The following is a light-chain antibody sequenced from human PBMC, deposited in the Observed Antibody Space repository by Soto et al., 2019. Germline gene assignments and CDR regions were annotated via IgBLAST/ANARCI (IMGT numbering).Light chain of an antibody. CDR2: EVT. CDR3: SSYTSSSSWV. Sequence: QSVLTQPASVSGSPGQSITISCTGTSSDVGAYNYVSWYQQHSGKAPKLIIYEVTNRPLGVSNRFSASKSGNTASLTIFGLQAEDEADYYCSSYTSSSSWVFGGGTKLTVL. V-gene: IGLV2-14*01. CDR1: SSDVGAYNY. J-gene: IGLJ3*02.